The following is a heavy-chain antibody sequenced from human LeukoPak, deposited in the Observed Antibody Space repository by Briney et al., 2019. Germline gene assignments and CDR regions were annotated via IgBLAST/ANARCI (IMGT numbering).Heavy chain of an antibody. CDR3: ARLGTFGGVIDPYAFDI. J-gene: IGHJ3*02. D-gene: IGHD3-16*02. CDR2: INHSGST. CDR1: GGSFSGCY. Sequence: SETLSLTCAVYGGSFSGCYWSWIRQPPGKGLEWIGEINHSGSTNYNPSLKSRVTISVDTSKNQFSLKLSSVTAADTAVYYCARLGTFGGVIDPYAFDIWGQGTMVTVSS. V-gene: IGHV4-34*01.